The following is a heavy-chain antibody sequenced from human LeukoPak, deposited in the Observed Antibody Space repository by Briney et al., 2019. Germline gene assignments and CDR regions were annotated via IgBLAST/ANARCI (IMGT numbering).Heavy chain of an antibody. CDR3: ASHDYGDYASFDY. CDR1: GFTFSRYW. CDR2: IKQDGNEK. Sequence: QPGGSLRLSCVVSGFTFSRYWMSWVRQAPGKGLEWVASIKQDGNEKYYVDSVKGRFTISRDNAKNSLYLQMSSLRAEDTAVYYCASHDYGDYASFDYWGQGTLVTVSS. D-gene: IGHD4-17*01. J-gene: IGHJ4*02. V-gene: IGHV3-7*03.